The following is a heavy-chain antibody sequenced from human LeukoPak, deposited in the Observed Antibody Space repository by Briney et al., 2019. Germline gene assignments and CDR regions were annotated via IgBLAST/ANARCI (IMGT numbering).Heavy chain of an antibody. CDR1: GGSFSGHY. V-gene: IGHV4-34*01. D-gene: IGHD6-6*01. CDR3: ARVPSFQSYSSYLGYYYYYYMDV. CDR2: INHSGST. Sequence: PSETLSLTCAVYGGSFSGHYWSWIRQPPGKGLEWIGEINHSGSTNYNPSLKSRVTISVDTSKNQFSLKLSSVTAADTAVYYCARVPSFQSYSSYLGYYYYYYMDVWGKGTTVTVSS. J-gene: IGHJ6*03.